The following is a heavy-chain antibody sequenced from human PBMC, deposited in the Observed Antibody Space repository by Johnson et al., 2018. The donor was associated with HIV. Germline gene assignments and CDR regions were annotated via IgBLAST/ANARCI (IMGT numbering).Heavy chain of an antibody. CDR1: GFTFDDYA. CDR3: ARGWELQVLDI. J-gene: IGHJ3*02. CDR2: ISWNSGSI. V-gene: IGHV3-9*01. D-gene: IGHD1-26*01. Sequence: VQLVESGGGLVQPGRSLRLSCAASGFTFDDYAMHWVRQAPGKGLEWVSGISWNSGSIGYADSVKGRFTISRDNSKNTLYLQMNSLRAEDTAVYYCARGWELQVLDIWGQGTMVTVSS.